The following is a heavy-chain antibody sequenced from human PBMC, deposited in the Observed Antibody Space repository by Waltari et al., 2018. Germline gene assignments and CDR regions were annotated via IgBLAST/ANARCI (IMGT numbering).Heavy chain of an antibody. V-gene: IGHV1-18*01. D-gene: IGHD1-26*01. Sequence: QVYLVQSGAEMKKPGASVKVSCKAAGYNFVNYGISWVRLAPGQGLEWVGWFNSYNGKTNYAQNPQSGVTITMNRSTATANMELRSLRSDDTAVYYCARVVFSGRYPHGFDFWGQGTMVTVS. J-gene: IGHJ3*01. CDR2: FNSYNGKT. CDR1: GYNFVNYG. CDR3: ARVVFSGRYPHGFDF.